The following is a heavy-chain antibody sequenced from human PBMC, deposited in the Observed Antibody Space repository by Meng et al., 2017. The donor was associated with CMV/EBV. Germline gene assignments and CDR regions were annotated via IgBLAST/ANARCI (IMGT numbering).Heavy chain of an antibody. CDR3: ARDNRRGGVDY. V-gene: IGHV4-30-4*08. CDR2: IYYSGST. Sequence: QVQLQDAGPGPVKPSQTLALTCTVSGGSSSSGDYYWSWIRQPPGKGLEWIGYIYYSGSTYYNPSLKSRVTISVDTSKNQFSLKLSSVTAADTAVYYCARDNRRGGVDYWGQGTLVTVSS. J-gene: IGHJ4*02. CDR1: GGSSSSGDYY. D-gene: IGHD3-3*01.